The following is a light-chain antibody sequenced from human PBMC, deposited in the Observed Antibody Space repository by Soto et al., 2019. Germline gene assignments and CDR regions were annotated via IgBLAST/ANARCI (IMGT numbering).Light chain of an antibody. J-gene: IGKJ1*01. Sequence: DIPITQSPSSLSADAAYRINVPPRSTQSISRYLNWYQREPGKAPKLLINAASSLERGVPSRVSGGGSGTDFTLNISSLQPDDFATYYCQKNYRATPCTFGKGPNVDIK. CDR1: QSISRY. CDR2: AAS. CDR3: QKNYRATPCT. V-gene: IGKV1-39*01.